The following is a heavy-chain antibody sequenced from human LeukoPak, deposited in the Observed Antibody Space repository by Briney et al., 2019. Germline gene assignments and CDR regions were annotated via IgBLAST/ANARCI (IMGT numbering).Heavy chain of an antibody. CDR1: GYTLTELS. Sequence: ASVKVSCKVSGYTLTELSMHWVRQAPGKGLEWMGGFDPEDGETIYAQKFQGRVTMTEDTSTDTAYMELSSLRSEDTAVYYCATVLLEYSSGWWYFDLWGRGTLVTVSS. CDR3: ATVLLEYSSGWWYFDL. V-gene: IGHV1-24*01. D-gene: IGHD6-19*01. J-gene: IGHJ2*01. CDR2: FDPEDGET.